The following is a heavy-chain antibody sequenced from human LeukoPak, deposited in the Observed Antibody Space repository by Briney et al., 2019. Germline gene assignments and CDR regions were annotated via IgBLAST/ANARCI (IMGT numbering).Heavy chain of an antibody. Sequence: ASVKVSCKASGYTFTGYYMHWLRQAPGQGLEWMGWINPNSGGTNYAQKFQGRVTMTRDTSISTAYMELSRLRSDDTAVYYCARDRYYDLWSGYYGSQYYFDYWGQGTLVTVSS. CDR2: INPNSGGT. CDR1: GYTFTGYY. CDR3: ARDRYYDLWSGYYGSQYYFDY. J-gene: IGHJ4*02. D-gene: IGHD3-3*01. V-gene: IGHV1-2*02.